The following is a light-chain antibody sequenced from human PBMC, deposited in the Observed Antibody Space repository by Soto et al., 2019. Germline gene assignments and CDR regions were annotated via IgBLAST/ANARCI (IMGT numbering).Light chain of an antibody. CDR1: NIGSKS. CDR2: DDS. J-gene: IGLJ1*01. V-gene: IGLV3-21*02. Sequence: SYELTQSPSVSVAPGQTARITCGGNNIGSKSVHWYQQKPGQAPVVVVYDDSGRPSGIPERSSGSNFGNTAVLTISRVEAGDEADYYCQVWDSSSDQVYIFGTATKLTVL. CDR3: QVWDSSSDQVYI.